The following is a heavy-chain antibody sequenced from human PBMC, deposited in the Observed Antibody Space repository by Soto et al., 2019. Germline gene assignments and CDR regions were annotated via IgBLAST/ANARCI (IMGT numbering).Heavy chain of an antibody. Sequence: SVKVSCKASGFTLSSSAVHWVRQARGQRLEWIGWIVVGSANTNYAQKFQGRVTITADESTSTAYMGLSSLRSEDTAVYYCVGYCTNGVCSYPYYYYGMDVWGQGTTVTVSS. CDR1: GFTLSSSA. CDR2: IVVGSANT. D-gene: IGHD2-8*01. V-gene: IGHV1-58*01. J-gene: IGHJ6*02. CDR3: VGYCTNGVCSYPYYYYGMDV.